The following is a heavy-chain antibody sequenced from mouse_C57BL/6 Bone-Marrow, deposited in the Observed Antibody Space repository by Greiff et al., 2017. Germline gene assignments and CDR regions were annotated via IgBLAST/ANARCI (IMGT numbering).Heavy chain of an antibody. Sequence: VQGVESGPGLVAPSQSLSITCTVSGFSLTSYGVDWVRQPPGKGLEWLGVIWGGGSTNYNSALMSRLSISKDNSKSKVFLKMNSLQTDDTAMYYCAKRGYYGSSLLYYYAMDYWGQGTSVTVSS. CDR1: GFSLTSYG. CDR3: AKRGYYGSSLLYYYAMDY. J-gene: IGHJ4*01. V-gene: IGHV2-9*01. CDR2: IWGGGST. D-gene: IGHD1-1*01.